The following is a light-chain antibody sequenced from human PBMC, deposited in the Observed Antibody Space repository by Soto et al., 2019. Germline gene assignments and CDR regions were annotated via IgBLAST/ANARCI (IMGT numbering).Light chain of an antibody. CDR2: WAS. J-gene: IGKJ4*01. Sequence: DIVMTQSPDSLAVSLGERATINCKSSQSILHSANNENFLAWYQQKAGQPPKLLLYWASTRESGIPDRFSGSGSGTDFTLTISRLQAEDVAVYYCQQYYNTPLTFGGGTKVEIK. CDR1: QSILHSANNENF. V-gene: IGKV4-1*01. CDR3: QQYYNTPLT.